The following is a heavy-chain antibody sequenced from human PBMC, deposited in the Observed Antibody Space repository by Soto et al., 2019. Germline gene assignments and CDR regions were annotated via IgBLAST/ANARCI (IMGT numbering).Heavy chain of an antibody. V-gene: IGHV4-39*01. CDR3: ARLPYSTSLDY. J-gene: IGHJ4*02. D-gene: IGHD1-26*01. Sequence: QVQLQESGPGLVKPSETLSLTCTVSGGSISSSSYYWGWIRQPPGKGLEWIGTIYFSGSTYYNPSLKSRVTIYVDTSKNQFSLKLSSVTAADTAVYYCARLPYSTSLDYWAREPWSPSPQ. CDR2: IYFSGST. CDR1: GGSISSSSYY.